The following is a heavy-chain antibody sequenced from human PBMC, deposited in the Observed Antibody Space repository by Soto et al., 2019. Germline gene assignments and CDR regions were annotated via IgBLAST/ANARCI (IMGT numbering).Heavy chain of an antibody. CDR2: ISSSSSYI. Sequence: PGGSLRLSCAASGFTFSSYSMNWVRQAPGKGLEWVSSISSSSSYIYYADSVKGRFTISRDNAKNSLYLQMNSLRAEDTAVYYCARAWGSGWHYGMDVWGQGTTVTVSS. V-gene: IGHV3-21*01. CDR1: GFTFSSYS. D-gene: IGHD6-19*01. J-gene: IGHJ6*02. CDR3: ARAWGSGWHYGMDV.